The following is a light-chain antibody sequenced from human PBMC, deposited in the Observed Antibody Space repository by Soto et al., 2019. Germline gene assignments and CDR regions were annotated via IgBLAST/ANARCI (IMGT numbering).Light chain of an antibody. V-gene: IGKV3-20*01. CDR1: QSVSNNY. Sequence: EIVLAQSPATLSLSPGERGTLSCRASQSVSNNYLAWYQQKPGQAPRLLIYGASNRATGIPDRLSGGGSGTDFTLTIRRLEPEDSAVYYCQQYGTSGTFGQGTKVDIK. CDR2: GAS. J-gene: IGKJ1*01. CDR3: QQYGTSGT.